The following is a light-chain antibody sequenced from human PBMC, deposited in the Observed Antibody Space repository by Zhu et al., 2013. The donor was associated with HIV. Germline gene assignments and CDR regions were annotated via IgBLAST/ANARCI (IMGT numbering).Light chain of an antibody. Sequence: DIQMTQSPSSLSASVGDRVTITCRASQDIRIDLGWYQQKPGKAPKRLIYAASSLQSGVSSRFSGSGSGTEFTLTISSLQPEDFATYYCQQSYSTPGTFGQGTKVEIK. V-gene: IGKV1-17*01. CDR3: QQSYSTPGT. CDR2: AAS. CDR1: QDIRID. J-gene: IGKJ1*01.